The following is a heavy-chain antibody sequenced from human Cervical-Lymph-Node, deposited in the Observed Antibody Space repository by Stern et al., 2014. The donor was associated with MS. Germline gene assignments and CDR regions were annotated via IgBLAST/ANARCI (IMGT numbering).Heavy chain of an antibody. CDR2: IYPGDSDI. Sequence: EVQLVQSGAELKKSGESLKISCKTSGYNFINYWIDWVRQGPGKGLEWIGIIYPGDSDIRDSPSFQGHVTMSVDRSITTAYLQWNSLKASDSGVYYCARWSVACDYWGQGALITVSS. CDR1: GYNFINYW. J-gene: IGHJ4*02. D-gene: IGHD2-21*01. CDR3: ARWSVACDY. V-gene: IGHV5-51*03.